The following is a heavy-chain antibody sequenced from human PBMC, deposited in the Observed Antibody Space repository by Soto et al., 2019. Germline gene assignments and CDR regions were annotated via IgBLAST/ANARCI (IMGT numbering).Heavy chain of an antibody. V-gene: IGHV1-2*02. D-gene: IGHD1-1*01. Sequence: ASVKVSCKASGYSFTDYYIHWVRQAPGQGLEWMGWITPSSGGTKYAQNYQGRVTMTRDTSISTAYMELTRLTSDDTAVYYCARDSPQHWSSVENWFDPWGQGTRVTV. CDR1: GYSFTDYY. J-gene: IGHJ5*02. CDR2: ITPSSGGT. CDR3: ARDSPQHWSSVENWFDP.